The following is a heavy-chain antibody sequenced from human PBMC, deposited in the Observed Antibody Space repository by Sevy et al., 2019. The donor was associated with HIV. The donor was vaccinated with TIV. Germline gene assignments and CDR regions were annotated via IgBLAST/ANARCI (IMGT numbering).Heavy chain of an antibody. CDR2: INPISGGT. J-gene: IGHJ5*02. Sequence: ASVKVSCKASGYTFTGYYMHWVRQAPGQGLEWMGWINPISGGTNYAQKFQGRVTMTRDTSISTAYMELSRLRSDDTAVYYCARVVRITIFGVVPYNWFDPWGQGTLVTVSS. V-gene: IGHV1-2*02. CDR3: ARVVRITIFGVVPYNWFDP. D-gene: IGHD3-3*01. CDR1: GYTFTGYY.